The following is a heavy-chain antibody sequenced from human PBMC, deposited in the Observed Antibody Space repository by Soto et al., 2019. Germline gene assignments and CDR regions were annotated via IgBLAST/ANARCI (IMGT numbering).Heavy chain of an antibody. J-gene: IGHJ4*02. Sequence: GGSLRLSCAASGFTFDDYAMHWVRQAPGKGLEWVSGISWNSGSIGYADSVKGRFTISRDNAKNSLYLQMNSLRAEDTALYYCAKDRFPRTTVTPFDYWGQGTLVTVSS. CDR2: ISWNSGSI. CDR3: AKDRFPRTTVTPFDY. CDR1: GFTFDDYA. V-gene: IGHV3-9*01. D-gene: IGHD4-4*01.